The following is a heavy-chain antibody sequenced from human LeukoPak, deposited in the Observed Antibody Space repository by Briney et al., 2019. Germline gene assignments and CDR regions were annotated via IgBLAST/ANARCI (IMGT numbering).Heavy chain of an antibody. J-gene: IGHJ4*02. CDR1: SGSISGYY. CDR3: ARAAGAAGGQYFDY. CDR2: IYTNGDT. Sequence: SETLSLTCTVSSGSISGYYWSWIRQPAGQGLEWIGRIYTNGDTKFNPSLKSRVTMSVDTSKNQLSLKLRPATAADTAVYYCARAAGAAGGQYFDYWGQGTLVTVSS. D-gene: IGHD6-13*01. V-gene: IGHV4-4*07.